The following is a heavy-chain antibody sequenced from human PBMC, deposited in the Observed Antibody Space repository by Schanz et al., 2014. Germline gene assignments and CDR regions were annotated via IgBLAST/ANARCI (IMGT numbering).Heavy chain of an antibody. D-gene: IGHD4-17*01. Sequence: QVQLLQFGGGVVQPGRSLRLSCAASGFTFSSYAMHWVRQAPGKGLEWVALISNDGSIKYYADSVECVFTISSNNSRNTLYLQMNSLRTKDTAVYDCASPAEYCDYGTCFDFWGQGTLVTVSS. V-gene: IGHV3-30-3*01. CDR3: ASPAEYCDYGTCFDF. J-gene: IGHJ4*02. CDR1: GFTFSSYA. CDR2: ISNDGSIK.